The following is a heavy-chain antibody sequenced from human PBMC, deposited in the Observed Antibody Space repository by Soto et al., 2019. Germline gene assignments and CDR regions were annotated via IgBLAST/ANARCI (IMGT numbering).Heavy chain of an antibody. V-gene: IGHV2-5*02. Sequence: QITLKESGPTLVKPTQTLTLTCSFSGFSLSTSGVGVGWIRQPPGKALEWLALIYWDYVKRYIPSLGSRLTVTKDTSKNQVFLIMTNMDPLDTATYYCGQNRCCGDCLQSYASLYYYGMDVWGQGTTVTVSS. CDR3: GQNRCCGDCLQSYASLYYYGMDV. D-gene: IGHD2-21*02. CDR2: IYWDYVK. CDR1: GFSLSTSGVG. J-gene: IGHJ6*02.